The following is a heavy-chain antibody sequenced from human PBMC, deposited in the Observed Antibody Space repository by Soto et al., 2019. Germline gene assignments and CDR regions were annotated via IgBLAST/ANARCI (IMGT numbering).Heavy chain of an antibody. Sequence: PGGSLRLSCAASGFSFSDSAMHWVRQASGKGLEWVGRIRSKHNNYATAYAASVKGRFTISRDDSKNTAYLQMNSLKTEDTAVYYCTRHDSNYDFWSGSPPRYGMDVWGQGTTVTVSS. D-gene: IGHD3-3*01. CDR1: GFSFSDSA. CDR3: TRHDSNYDFWSGSPPRYGMDV. V-gene: IGHV3-73*01. J-gene: IGHJ6*02. CDR2: IRSKHNNYAT.